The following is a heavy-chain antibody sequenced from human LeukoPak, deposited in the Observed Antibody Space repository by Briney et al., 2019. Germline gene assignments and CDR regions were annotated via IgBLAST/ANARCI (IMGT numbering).Heavy chain of an antibody. Sequence: PSETLSLTCTVSGGSISSGSYYWSWIRQPAGKGLEWIGRIYTSGSTNYNPSLKSRVTISVDTSKKQFSLKLSSVTAADTAVYYCARRLLWFGGLINYFDYWGQGTLVTVSS. CDR3: ARRLLWFGGLINYFDY. D-gene: IGHD3-10*01. CDR1: GGSISSGSYY. CDR2: IYTSGST. J-gene: IGHJ4*02. V-gene: IGHV4-61*02.